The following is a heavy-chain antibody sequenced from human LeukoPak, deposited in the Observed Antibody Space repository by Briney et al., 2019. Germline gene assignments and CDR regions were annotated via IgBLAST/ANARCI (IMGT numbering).Heavy chain of an antibody. CDR1: GFTLSSYS. Sequence: GGSLRLSCVASGFTLSSYSMNWVRQAPGKGLEWVSSISSSSGYVFYADSMKGRFTVSRDNSKNSLYLQMNSLRAEDTAVYYCARDRGIVVVPAGTFDYWGQGTLVTVSS. V-gene: IGHV3-21*01. D-gene: IGHD2-2*01. CDR3: ARDRGIVVVPAGTFDY. CDR2: ISSSSGYV. J-gene: IGHJ4*02.